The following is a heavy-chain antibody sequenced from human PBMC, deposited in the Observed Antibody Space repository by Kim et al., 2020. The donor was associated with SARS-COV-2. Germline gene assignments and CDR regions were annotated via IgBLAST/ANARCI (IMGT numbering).Heavy chain of an antibody. CDR3: AKGRYYYDSSGQGPKFDY. V-gene: IGHV3-30*02. J-gene: IGHJ4*02. Sequence: VKGRFTISRDNSKNTLNLQMNSLRAEDTAVYYCAKGRYYYDSSGQGPKFDYWGQGTLVTVSS. D-gene: IGHD3-22*01.